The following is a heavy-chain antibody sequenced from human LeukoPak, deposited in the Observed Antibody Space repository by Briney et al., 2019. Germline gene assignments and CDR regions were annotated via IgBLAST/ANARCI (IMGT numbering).Heavy chain of an antibody. CDR1: GFTFSSYG. D-gene: IGHD4-11*01. CDR3: ARDQGTTVYGMDV. Sequence: GGSLRLSCAASGFTFSSYGMHWVRQAPGKGLEWVAVIWYDGNNKYYEDSVKGRFTISRDNSKNTLYLQMNSLRAEDTAVSYCARDQGTTVYGMDVWGKGTTVTVSS. CDR2: IWYDGNNK. V-gene: IGHV3-33*01. J-gene: IGHJ6*04.